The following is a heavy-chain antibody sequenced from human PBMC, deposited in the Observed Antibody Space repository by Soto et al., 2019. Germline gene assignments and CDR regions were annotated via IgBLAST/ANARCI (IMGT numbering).Heavy chain of an antibody. D-gene: IGHD2-2*01. J-gene: IGHJ4*02. CDR2: ITGSGTGT. V-gene: IGHV3-23*01. Sequence: EVQLLESGGGLVQPGGSLRLSCATSGFTFSSYAMHWVRQAPEKGLEWVSAITGSGTGTYNADSVKGRFTISRDNSKNTVHLQMNSLRPEDTALYYCAKTSSWSTFDYWGQGTLVTVSS. CDR3: AKTSSWSTFDY. CDR1: GFTFSSYA.